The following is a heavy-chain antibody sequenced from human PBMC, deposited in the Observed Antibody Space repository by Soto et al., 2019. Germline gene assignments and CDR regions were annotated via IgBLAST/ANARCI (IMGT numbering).Heavy chain of an antibody. CDR1: GFTFDNFA. V-gene: IGHV3-23*01. CDR3: AKDVHYDSSGGLDY. D-gene: IGHD3-22*01. J-gene: IGHJ4*02. Sequence: EVRLLESGGGLEQPGGSLRLSCTTSGFTFDNFAMSWVRQAPGRGLEWVSAISGGGGGKYYADSVKGRFIISRDNSKNTVYLQLHGLRTEDTAVYYCAKDVHYDSSGGLDYWGQGTLVTVSS. CDR2: ISGGGGGK.